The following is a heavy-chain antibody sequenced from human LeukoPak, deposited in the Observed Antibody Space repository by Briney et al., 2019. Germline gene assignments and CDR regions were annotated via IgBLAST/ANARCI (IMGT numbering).Heavy chain of an antibody. D-gene: IGHD3-22*01. CDR1: GGTFSSNA. Sequence: VASVTVSCKTSGGTFSSNAISWVRQAPGQGLEWMGGIIPIFGTANYVQKFQGRVTFTADESTGTAYMEVSSLRSEDTAVYYCAREVRYFDGGRYLYYYGMEVWGQGTTVTVSS. J-gene: IGHJ6*02. V-gene: IGHV1-69*01. CDR3: AREVRYFDGGRYLYYYGMEV. CDR2: IIPIFGTA.